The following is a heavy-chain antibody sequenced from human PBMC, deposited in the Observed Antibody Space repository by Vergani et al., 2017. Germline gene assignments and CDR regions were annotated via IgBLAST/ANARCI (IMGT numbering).Heavy chain of an antibody. V-gene: IGHV4-59*01. CDR1: GGSISSYY. Sequence: QLQLQESGPGLVKPSETLSLTCTVSGGSISSYYWSWIRQPPGKGLEWIGYIYYSGNTNYNPSLKSRVTISVDTSKNQFSLKLSSVTAADTAVYYCARVVRGSYYYGMDVWGQGTTVTVSS. CDR3: ARVVRGSYYYGMDV. D-gene: IGHD1-26*01. CDR2: IYYSGNT. J-gene: IGHJ6*02.